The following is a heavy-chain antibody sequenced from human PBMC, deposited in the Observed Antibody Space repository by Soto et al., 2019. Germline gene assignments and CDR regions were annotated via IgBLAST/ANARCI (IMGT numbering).Heavy chain of an antibody. CDR3: ARVLRGWFDP. V-gene: IGHV4-4*02. Sequence: SETLSLTCAVSGGSITSANWWTWVRQPPGGGLEWIGEISHSGITNYKASLKSRVTMSVDKTKNDVSLKLTSVTAADTDVYYCARVLRGWFDPWGQGTPVTVSS. CDR2: ISHSGIT. CDR1: GGSITSANW. J-gene: IGHJ5*02.